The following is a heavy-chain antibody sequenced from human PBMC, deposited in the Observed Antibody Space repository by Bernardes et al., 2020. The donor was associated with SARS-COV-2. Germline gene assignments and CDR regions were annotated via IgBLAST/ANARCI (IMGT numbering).Heavy chain of an antibody. D-gene: IGHD3-3*01. CDR3: ARVGSGAYPPDFDY. CDR2: INPNSGGT. V-gene: IGHV1-2*02. Sequence: ASVKVSCKASGYTFTDYYMSWVRQAPGQGLEWMGWINPNSGGTNYAQKFQGRVTMTCDTSISTAYMDLSRLRSDDTAEYYCARVGSGAYPPDFDYWGQGTLVTVSS. J-gene: IGHJ4*02. CDR1: GYTFTDYY.